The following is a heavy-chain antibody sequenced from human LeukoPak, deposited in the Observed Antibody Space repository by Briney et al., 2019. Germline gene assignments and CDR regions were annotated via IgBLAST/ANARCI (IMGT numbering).Heavy chain of an antibody. D-gene: IGHD6-13*01. Sequence: ASVTVSCKASGYTFTSYAVHWVRQAPGQRLEWMGWINAGNGNTKYSQKFQGRVTITRDTSASTAYMELSSLRSEDTAVYYCASDYSYSSSWPAFDYWGQGTLVTVSS. CDR3: ASDYSYSSSWPAFDY. CDR2: INAGNGNT. J-gene: IGHJ4*02. CDR1: GYTFTSYA. V-gene: IGHV1-3*01.